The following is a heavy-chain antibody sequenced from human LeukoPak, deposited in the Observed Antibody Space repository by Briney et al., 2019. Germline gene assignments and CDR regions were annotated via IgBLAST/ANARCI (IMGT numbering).Heavy chain of an antibody. CDR2: INPNSGGT. CDR3: ARRYGGNYGDYP. Sequence: ASVKVSCKASGYTFTGYYMHWVRQAPGQGLEWMGWINPNSGGTNYAQKFQGRVTMTRDTSISTAYMELSRLRSDDTAVYYCARRYGGNYGDYPWGQGTLVTVSS. J-gene: IGHJ5*02. V-gene: IGHV1-2*02. CDR1: GYTFTGYY. D-gene: IGHD4-17*01.